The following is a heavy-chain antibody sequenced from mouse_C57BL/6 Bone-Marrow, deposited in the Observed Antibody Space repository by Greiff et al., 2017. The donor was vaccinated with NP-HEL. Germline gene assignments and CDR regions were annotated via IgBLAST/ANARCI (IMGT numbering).Heavy chain of an antibody. V-gene: IGHV1-50*01. CDR3: ARNYPDY. CDR2: IDPSDSYT. J-gene: IGHJ2*01. CDR1: GYTFTSYW. Sequence: QVQLQQPGAELVKPGASVKLSCKASGYTFTSYWMQWVKQRPGQGLEWIGEIDPSDSYTNYNQKFKGKATLTVDTSSSTAYMQLSSLTSEDSAVYYCARNYPDYWGQGTTLTVSS.